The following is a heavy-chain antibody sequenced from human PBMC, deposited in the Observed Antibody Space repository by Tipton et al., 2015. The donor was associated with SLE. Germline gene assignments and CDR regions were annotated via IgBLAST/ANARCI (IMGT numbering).Heavy chain of an antibody. Sequence: SLRLSCAASGFTFSSFAMHWVRQAPGKGLEWVAVIWYDGSNKYYADSVNGRFTISRDNSKNTLDLQMNSLRAEDTAVYYCAKDSHYYDSSGYAHHWGQGTLVTVSS. CDR1: GFTFSSFA. CDR3: AKDSHYYDSSGYAHH. D-gene: IGHD3-22*01. J-gene: IGHJ1*01. CDR2: IWYDGSNK. V-gene: IGHV3-33*06.